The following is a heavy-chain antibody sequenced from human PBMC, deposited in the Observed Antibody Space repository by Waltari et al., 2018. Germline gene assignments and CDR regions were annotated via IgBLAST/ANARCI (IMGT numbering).Heavy chain of an antibody. V-gene: IGHV1-69*12. J-gene: IGHJ5*02. CDR2: IIPIFGTA. Sequence: QVQLVQSGAEVKKPGSSVKVSCKASGGTFSSFAISWVRTAPGQGLEWMGGIIPIFGTANYAQKFQGRVTITADESTSTAYMELSSLRSEDTAVYYCAREPVGYCSGGSCYQAGWFDPWGQGTLVTVSS. CDR1: GGTFSSFA. D-gene: IGHD2-15*01. CDR3: AREPVGYCSGGSCYQAGWFDP.